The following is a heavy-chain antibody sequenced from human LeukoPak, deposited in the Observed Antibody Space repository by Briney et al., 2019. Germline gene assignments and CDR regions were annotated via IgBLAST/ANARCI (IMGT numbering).Heavy chain of an antibody. D-gene: IGHD2-15*01. CDR2: ISGDGGST. V-gene: IGHV3-43*02. CDR3: AKEIDTLGTNAFDI. CDR1: GFTFDDYA. Sequence: PGGSLRLSCAASGFTFDDYAMHCVRQAPGKGLKWVSLISGDGGSTYYADSVRGRFTISRDNSKNSLYLQMDSLRTEDTAFYYCAKEIDTLGTNAFDIWGQGTMVTVSS. J-gene: IGHJ3*02.